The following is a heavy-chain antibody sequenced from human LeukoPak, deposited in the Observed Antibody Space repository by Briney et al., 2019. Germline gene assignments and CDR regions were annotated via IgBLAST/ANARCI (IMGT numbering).Heavy chain of an antibody. Sequence: PGRSLRLSCAASGFTFSSYAMHWVRQDPGKGLEWVAVISYDGSNKYYADSVKGRFTISRDNSKNTLYLQMNSLRAEDTAVYYSFIRGEDAFDIWGQGTMVTVSS. CDR1: GFTFSSYA. J-gene: IGHJ3*02. CDR2: ISYDGSNK. V-gene: IGHV3-30-3*01. CDR3: FIRGEDAFDI. D-gene: IGHD3-16*01.